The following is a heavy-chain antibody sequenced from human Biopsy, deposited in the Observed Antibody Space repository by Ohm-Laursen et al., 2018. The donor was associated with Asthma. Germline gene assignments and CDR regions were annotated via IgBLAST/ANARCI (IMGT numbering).Heavy chain of an antibody. J-gene: IGHJ4*02. Sequence: SDTLSLTCIVSGGSINNFYWGWIRQPPGKGLESIGHVYYSGSTNYNPSLKSRVTISIDASKNQFSLKLTSVTAADTAVYYCARGVDRVTGLLDHFDSWGQGTLVTVSS. D-gene: IGHD2-21*02. CDR1: GGSINNFY. CDR3: ARGVDRVTGLLDHFDS. CDR2: VYYSGST. V-gene: IGHV4-59*07.